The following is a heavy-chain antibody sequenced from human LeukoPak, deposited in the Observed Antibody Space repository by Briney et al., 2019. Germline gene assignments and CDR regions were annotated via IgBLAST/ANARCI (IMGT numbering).Heavy chain of an antibody. CDR2: INAGNGNT. CDR1: GYTFTSYA. D-gene: IGHD4-17*01. Sequence: ASVKVSCKASGYTFTSYAMHWVRQAPGQRLEWMGWINAGNGNTKYSQKFQGRVTITRDTSASTAYTELSSLRSEVTAVYYCARVIPTVTLVFDIWGQGTMVTVSS. CDR3: ARVIPTVTLVFDI. J-gene: IGHJ3*02. V-gene: IGHV1-3*01.